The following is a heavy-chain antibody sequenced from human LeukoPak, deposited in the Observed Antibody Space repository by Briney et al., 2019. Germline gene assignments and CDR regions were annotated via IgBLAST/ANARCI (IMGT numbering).Heavy chain of an antibody. D-gene: IGHD4-17*01. CDR3: ARGVNYGDLYYFDY. V-gene: IGHV1-2*02. J-gene: IGHJ4*02. CDR1: GYTFTGYY. CDR2: INPNSGGT. Sequence: GASVKVSCKASGYTFTGYYMHWVRQAPGQGLEWMGWINPNSGGTNYAQKFQGRVTMTRDTSISTAYMELSRLRSDDTAVYYCARGVNYGDLYYFDYWGQGTLVTVSS.